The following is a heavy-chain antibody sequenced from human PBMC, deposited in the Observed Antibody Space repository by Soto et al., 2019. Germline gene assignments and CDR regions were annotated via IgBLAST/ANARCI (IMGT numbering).Heavy chain of an antibody. Sequence: QVQLVQSGAEVKKPGSSVKVSCKASGGTFSNYAITWVRQAPGQGLEWLGRIIPIFGTRDYTQKFQGRVTITADDSTTTAYMELSSLRSVDTAAYCCAKDGGREGYFGNWFDPWCQGTLVTVSS. J-gene: IGHJ5*02. CDR2: IIPIFGTR. D-gene: IGHD2-15*01. CDR3: AKDGGREGYFGNWFDP. CDR1: GGTFSNYA. V-gene: IGHV1-69*15.